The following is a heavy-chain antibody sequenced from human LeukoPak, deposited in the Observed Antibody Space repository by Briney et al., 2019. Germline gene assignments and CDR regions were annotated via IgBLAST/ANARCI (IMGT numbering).Heavy chain of an antibody. CDR1: GFTFSSYS. Sequence: GGFLRLSCAASGFTFSSYSMNWVRQAPGKGLEWVSSISSSSSYIYYADSVKGRFTISRDNAKNSLYLQMNSLRAEDTAVYYCARDAGQLLQRGAFDIWGQGTMVTVSS. V-gene: IGHV3-21*01. D-gene: IGHD2-2*01. CDR2: ISSSSSYI. J-gene: IGHJ3*02. CDR3: ARDAGQLLQRGAFDI.